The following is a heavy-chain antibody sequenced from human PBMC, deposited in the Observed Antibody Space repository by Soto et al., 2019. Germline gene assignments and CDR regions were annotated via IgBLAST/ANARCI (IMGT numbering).Heavy chain of an antibody. CDR3: ANNKMEGVDYFEY. Sequence: EVQLVESGGGLVQPGGSLRLSCAASGFTFSSYWMSWVRQAPGKGLEWVANIKQDGSEKFYVDSVKGRCTISRDNAQNSLYLQMHSLRAEDTAVYFCANNKMEGVDYFEYGGQGTMVTVSS. CDR1: GFTFSSYW. J-gene: IGHJ4*02. CDR2: IKQDGSEK. V-gene: IGHV3-7*03. D-gene: IGHD3-10*01.